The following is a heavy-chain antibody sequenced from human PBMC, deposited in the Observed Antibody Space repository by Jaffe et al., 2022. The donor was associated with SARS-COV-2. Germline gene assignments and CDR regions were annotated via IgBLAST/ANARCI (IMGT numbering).Heavy chain of an antibody. V-gene: IGHV1-3*04. CDR2: ISIGNGNT. CDR3: ARALDGDYSAVTN. CDR1: GYTFTRYT. Sequence: QVQLVQSGAEVKKPGASVRVSCKASGYTFTRYTIHWVRQAPGQRPEWMGWISIGNGNTKYSQHFQDRVTITRDTSATTAYLDLTSLRSEDTAFYYCARALDGDYSAVTNWGQGALVTVSS. J-gene: IGHJ4*02. D-gene: IGHD4-17*01.